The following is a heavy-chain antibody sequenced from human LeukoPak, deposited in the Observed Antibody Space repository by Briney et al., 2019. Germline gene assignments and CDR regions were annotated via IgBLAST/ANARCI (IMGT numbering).Heavy chain of an antibody. Sequence: GASVKVPCKVSEYTLTELSMHWVRQGPGKGLEWLGGFDPEDGEIIYAQKVQGRVTMSDDTSTDTAYMELGSLRSDDTAVYYCAADRGDYSGSYWTAFDIWGQGTMVTVSS. CDR1: EYTLTELS. J-gene: IGHJ3*02. CDR2: FDPEDGEI. CDR3: AADRGDYSGSYWTAFDI. D-gene: IGHD1-26*01. V-gene: IGHV1-24*01.